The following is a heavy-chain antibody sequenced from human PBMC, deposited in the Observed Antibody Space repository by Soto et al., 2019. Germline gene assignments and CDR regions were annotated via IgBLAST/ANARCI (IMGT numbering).Heavy chain of an antibody. CDR2: IIPILGIA. CDR1: GGTFSSYT. D-gene: IGHD2-2*01. CDR3: ARGNMVLLVPAATTPHYYMDV. Sequence: SVKVSCKASGGTFSSYTISWVRQAPGQGLEWMGRIIPILGIANYAQKFQGRVTITADKSTSTAYMELSSLRSEDTAVYYCARGNMVLLVPAATTPHYYMDVWGKGTTVTVSS. V-gene: IGHV1-69*02. J-gene: IGHJ6*03.